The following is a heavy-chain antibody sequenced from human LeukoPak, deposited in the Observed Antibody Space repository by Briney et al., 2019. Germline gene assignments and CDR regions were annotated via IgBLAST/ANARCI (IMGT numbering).Heavy chain of an antibody. D-gene: IGHD4-11*01. CDR2: IRYDGSNK. J-gene: IGHJ4*02. CDR3: AKDLTTVTTSDFDY. CDR1: GFTFSSYG. V-gene: IGHV3-30*02. Sequence: GGSLRLSCAASGFTFSSYGMHWVRQAPGKGLEWVAFIRYDGSNKCYADSVKGRFTISRDNSKNTLYLQMNSLRAEDTAVYYCAKDLTTVTTSDFDYWGQGTLVTVSS.